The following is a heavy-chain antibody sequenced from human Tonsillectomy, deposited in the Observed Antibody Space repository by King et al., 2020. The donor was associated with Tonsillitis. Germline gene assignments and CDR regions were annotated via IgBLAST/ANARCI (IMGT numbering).Heavy chain of an antibody. CDR2: IKQDGSEK. Sequence: VQLVDSGGGLVQPGGSLRLSCAASGFTLSSYWMSWVRQAPGKGLEWVANIKQDGSEKTYVDSVTGRFTISRDNAKNSLYLQINSLRAEDTAVYYCARDKYYSEAFDMGGQGTMVTVSS. V-gene: IGHV3-7*01. CDR3: ARDKYYSEAFDM. CDR1: GFTLSSYW. D-gene: IGHD3-10*01. J-gene: IGHJ3*02.